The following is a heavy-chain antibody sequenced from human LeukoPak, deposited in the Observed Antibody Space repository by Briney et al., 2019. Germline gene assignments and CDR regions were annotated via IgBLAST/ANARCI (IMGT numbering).Heavy chain of an antibody. CDR3: ASPGIVGATRGIDY. J-gene: IGHJ4*02. CDR2: ISGSGGST. V-gene: IGHV3-23*01. CDR1: GFTFSSYG. D-gene: IGHD1-26*01. Sequence: GGSLRLSCAASGFTFSSYGMSWVRQAPGKGLEWVSAISGSGGSTYYADSVKGRFTISRDNSKNTLYLQMNSLRAEDTAVYYCASPGIVGATRGIDYWGQGTLVTVSS.